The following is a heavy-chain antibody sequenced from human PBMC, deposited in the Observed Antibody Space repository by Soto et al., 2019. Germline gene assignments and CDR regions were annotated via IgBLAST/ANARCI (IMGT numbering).Heavy chain of an antibody. D-gene: IGHD1-26*01. Sequence: QLQLQESGPGLVKPSETLSLTCTVSGGSISRSFYYWGWIRQPPGKGLEWIGSIYYSGGTYYNPSLQRRVTISVDTSKNQFSLKLSSVTAADTAVYYCAKPSGSYLYYFDYWGQGTLVTVSS. CDR1: GGSISRSFYY. CDR2: IYYSGGT. J-gene: IGHJ4*02. V-gene: IGHV4-39*01. CDR3: AKPSGSYLYYFDY.